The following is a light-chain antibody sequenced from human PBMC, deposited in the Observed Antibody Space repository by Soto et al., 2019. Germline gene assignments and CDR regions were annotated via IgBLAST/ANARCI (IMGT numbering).Light chain of an antibody. V-gene: IGKV1-12*01. CDR3: LQANRVPLS. J-gene: IGKJ5*01. CDR2: AAS. Sequence: DIQMTQSPSSVSSSVGDIFTITCRASQGISTNLAWYQQKPGKAPKLLIYAASSLQSGVPPRFSGSGSGTDFTLTISSLQPEDFAIYYCLQANRVPLSFGQGTRLEIK. CDR1: QGISTN.